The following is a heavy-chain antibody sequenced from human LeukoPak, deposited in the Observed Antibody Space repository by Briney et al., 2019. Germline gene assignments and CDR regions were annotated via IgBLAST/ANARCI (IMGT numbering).Heavy chain of an antibody. J-gene: IGHJ6*02. CDR1: GGSFSGYY. Sequence: SETLSLTCAVYGGSFSGYYWSWVRQPPGKGLEWIGSIYYSGSTYYNPSLKSRVTISVDTSKNQFSLKLSSVTAADTAVYYCARPHVLQYYYYGMDVWGQGTTVTVSS. D-gene: IGHD6-6*01. V-gene: IGHV4-34*01. CDR2: IYYSGST. CDR3: ARPHVLQYYYYGMDV.